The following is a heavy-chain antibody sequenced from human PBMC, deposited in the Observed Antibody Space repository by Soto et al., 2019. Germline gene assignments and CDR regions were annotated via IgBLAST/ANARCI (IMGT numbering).Heavy chain of an antibody. V-gene: IGHV4-31*03. CDR1: GVSISSCGYY. CDR2: IYYSGST. Sequence: TLSLACRVSGVSISSCGYYLSRIRHHPGKGLEWIGYIYYSGSTYYNPSLKSRVTISVDTSKNQFSLKLSSVTAADTAVYYCARDKGRGGDAFDIWGQGTMVTVSS. D-gene: IGHD3-10*01. CDR3: ARDKGRGGDAFDI. J-gene: IGHJ3*02.